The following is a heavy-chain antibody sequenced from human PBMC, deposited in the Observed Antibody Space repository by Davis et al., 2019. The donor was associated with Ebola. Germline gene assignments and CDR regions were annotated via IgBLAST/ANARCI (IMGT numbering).Heavy chain of an antibody. V-gene: IGHV3-7*01. CDR3: ARARGVTTH. D-gene: IGHD4-11*01. J-gene: IGHJ4*02. Sequence: GGSLRLSCAASGFTFSNAWMNWVRQAPGKGLEWVANIKQDGSEKYYVDSVKGRFTISRDNAKNSLYLQMNSLRAEDTAVYYCARARGVTTHWGQGTLVTVSS. CDR1: GFTFSNAW. CDR2: IKQDGSEK.